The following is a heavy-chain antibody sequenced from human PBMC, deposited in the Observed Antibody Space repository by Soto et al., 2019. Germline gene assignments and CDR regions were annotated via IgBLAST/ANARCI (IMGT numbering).Heavy chain of an antibody. CDR3: AREGYDSNYFDY. CDR1: VGSISSGGYY. CDR2: IYYSGST. J-gene: IGHJ4*02. D-gene: IGHD3-22*01. V-gene: IGHV4-31*03. Sequence: PSETLSLTCTVSVGSISSGGYYWSWIRQHPGKGLEWIGYIYYSGSTYYNPSLKSRVTISVDTSKNQFSLKLSSVTAADTAVYDGAREGYDSNYFDYWGQGTLVTVAS.